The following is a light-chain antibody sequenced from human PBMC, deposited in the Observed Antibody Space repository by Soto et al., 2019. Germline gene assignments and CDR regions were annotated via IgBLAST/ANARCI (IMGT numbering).Light chain of an antibody. CDR1: PSVSSN. J-gene: IGKJ1*01. CDR2: GAS. CDR3: QQYNTWPRT. V-gene: IGKV3-15*01. Sequence: EIVMTQSPATLSVSPGERATLSCRASPSVSSNLAWYQQKPGQAPRLLIYGASTTSSGIPARFSSSGSRTEFTLTISSLQSEDFAVYDCQQYNTWPRTFGQATKVEIK.